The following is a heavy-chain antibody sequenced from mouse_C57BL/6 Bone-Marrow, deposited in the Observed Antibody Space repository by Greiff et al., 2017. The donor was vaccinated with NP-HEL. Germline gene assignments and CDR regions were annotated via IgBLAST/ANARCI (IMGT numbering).Heavy chain of an antibody. CDR1: GFTIKDYY. J-gene: IGHJ2*01. D-gene: IGHD4-1*01. CDR2: IDPEDGDT. Sequence: VQLQQSGAELVRPGASVKLSCTASGFTIKDYYMHWVKQRPEQGLEWIGRIDPEDGDTEYAPQFQGKATMTADTSSNTAYLQLSSLTSEDTAVYYCTVWDYFDYWGQGTTLTVSS. V-gene: IGHV14-1*01. CDR3: TVWDYFDY.